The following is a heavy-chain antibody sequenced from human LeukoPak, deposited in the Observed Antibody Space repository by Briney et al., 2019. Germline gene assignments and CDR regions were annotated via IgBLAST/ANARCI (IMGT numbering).Heavy chain of an antibody. CDR2: ISSSSSYI. CDR1: GFTFSSYV. Sequence: GGSLRLYCAASGFTFSSYVMNWVRQAPGKGLEWVSSISSSSSYIYYADSVKGRFTISRDNAKNSLYLQMNSLRAEDTAVYYCAELGITMIGGVWGKGTTVTISS. V-gene: IGHV3-21*01. D-gene: IGHD3-10*02. CDR3: AELGITMIGGV. J-gene: IGHJ6*04.